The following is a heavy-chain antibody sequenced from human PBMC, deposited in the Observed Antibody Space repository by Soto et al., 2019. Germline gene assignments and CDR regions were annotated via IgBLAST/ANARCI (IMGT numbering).Heavy chain of an antibody. J-gene: IGHJ5*02. CDR3: ASRQIGYCSGGSCKHPS. D-gene: IGHD2-15*01. V-gene: IGHV3-64*01. Sequence: PGGSLRLSCAASGFTFSSYAMSWVRQAPGKGLECVSAISSSGGSTYYANSVKGRFTISRDNSKNTLYLQMGSLRAEDMAVYYCASRQIGYCSGGSCKHPSWGQGTLVTVSS. CDR2: ISSSGGST. CDR1: GFTFSSYA.